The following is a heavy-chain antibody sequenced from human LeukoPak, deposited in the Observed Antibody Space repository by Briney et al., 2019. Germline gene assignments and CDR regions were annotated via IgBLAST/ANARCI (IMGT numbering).Heavy chain of an antibody. Sequence: GGSLRLSCAASGLTFSRYAMSWVRQAPGKGLEWVSANSRSGGSTYYADSVKGRFNISRDNSKNTLYPQMNSLRAEDTAVYYCAKEMGATLGNLDYWGQGTLVTVSS. J-gene: IGHJ4*02. CDR3: AKEMGATLGNLDY. V-gene: IGHV3-23*01. CDR1: GLTFSRYA. D-gene: IGHD1-26*01. CDR2: NSRSGGST.